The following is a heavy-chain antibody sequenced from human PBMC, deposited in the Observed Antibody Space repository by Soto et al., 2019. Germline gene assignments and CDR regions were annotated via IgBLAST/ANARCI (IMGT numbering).Heavy chain of an antibody. CDR2: IYYSGST. V-gene: IGHV4-30-4*01. J-gene: IGHJ5*02. Sequence: SETLSLTCTVSGGSISSGDYYWSWIRQPPGKGLEWIGYIYYSGSTYYNPSLKSRVTISVDTSKNQFSLKLSSVTAADTAVYYCARVIVNYDILTGYTSYNWFDPWGQGTLVTVSS. CDR3: ARVIVNYDILTGYTSYNWFDP. D-gene: IGHD3-9*01. CDR1: GGSISSGDYY.